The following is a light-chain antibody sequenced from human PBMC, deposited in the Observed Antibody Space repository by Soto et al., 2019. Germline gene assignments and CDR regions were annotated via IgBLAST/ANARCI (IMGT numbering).Light chain of an antibody. CDR1: NIEGES. CDR3: QVWDSSSDHGV. CDR2: YDT. Sequence: SYELTQPPSVSVAPGKTAWLTCGGKNIEGESVQWYQQRPGQAPVLVIYYDTYRPSGIPERFSGSNSGNTATLTISRVEAGDEADYYCQVWDSSSDHGVFGGGTKLTVL. J-gene: IGLJ3*02. V-gene: IGLV3-21*01.